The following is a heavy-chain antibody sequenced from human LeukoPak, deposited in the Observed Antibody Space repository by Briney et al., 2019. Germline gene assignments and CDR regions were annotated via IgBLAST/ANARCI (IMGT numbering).Heavy chain of an antibody. CDR3: AKDSVTRGMDV. V-gene: IGHV3-48*01. CDR1: GFIFSSYS. CDR2: ISSSSSTI. D-gene: IGHD2-2*01. Sequence: GGSLRLSCAASGFIFSSYSMDWVRQAPGKGLEWVSYISSSSSTIYYADSVKGRFTISRDNSKNTLYLQMNSLRAEDTAVYYCAKDSVTRGMDVWGKGTTVTISS. J-gene: IGHJ6*03.